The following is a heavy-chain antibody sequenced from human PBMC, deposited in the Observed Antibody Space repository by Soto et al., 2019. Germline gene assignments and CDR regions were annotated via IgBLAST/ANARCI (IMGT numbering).Heavy chain of an antibody. CDR2: INACNGNT. D-gene: IGHD4-17*01. Sequence: ASVKVSCKASGYTFTSYAMHWVRQAPGQRLEWMGWINACNGNTNYAQKLQGRVTMTTDTSTSTAYMELRSLRSDDTAVYYCARDRAYGTVTTFDIWGQGTMVTVSS. V-gene: IGHV1-3*01. CDR1: GYTFTSYA. CDR3: ARDRAYGTVTTFDI. J-gene: IGHJ3*02.